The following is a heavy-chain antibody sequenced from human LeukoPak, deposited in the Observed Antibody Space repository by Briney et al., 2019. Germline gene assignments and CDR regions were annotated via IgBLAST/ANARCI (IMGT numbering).Heavy chain of an antibody. CDR1: GFTFSSYA. D-gene: IGHD1-26*01. V-gene: IGHV3-23*01. J-gene: IGHJ4*02. CDR2: ISGSGGST. Sequence: GGSLRLSCAASGFTFSSYAMSWARQAPGKGLEWVSAISGSGGSTYYADSVKGRFTISRDNSRNTLYLQMNSLRAEDTAVYYCAKDLQWELRGYFDYWGQGTLVTVSS. CDR3: AKDLQWELRGYFDY.